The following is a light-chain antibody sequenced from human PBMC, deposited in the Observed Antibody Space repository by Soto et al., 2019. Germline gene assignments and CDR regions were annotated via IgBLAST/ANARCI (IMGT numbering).Light chain of an antibody. CDR3: MQGTHWPPSWT. CDR2: MVS. V-gene: IGKV2-30*01. Sequence: DVVLTQSPLSLPVTLGQPASISCRSSQSLVSSDGITYLSWFQQRPGQSPRRLIYMVSNRDSGVPDRFSGSGSGPVFSLKISRVEAEDVGVYYCMQGTHWPPSWTFGQGTKVEIK. J-gene: IGKJ1*01. CDR1: QSLVSSDGITY.